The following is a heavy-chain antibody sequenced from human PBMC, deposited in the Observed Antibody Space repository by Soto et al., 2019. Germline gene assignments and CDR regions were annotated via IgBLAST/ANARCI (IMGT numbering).Heavy chain of an antibody. Sequence: GGALRLSCIASGFTFSSYTMSWVRQAPGKGLEWVSTMTSGGTFIYYTDSVEGRFSISRDNAKNPLYLQMNNLGGDDTAVYFCARVSYSFDSTGYHYYFDSWGQGTLVTV. J-gene: IGHJ4*02. CDR1: GFTFSSYT. V-gene: IGHV3-21*01. CDR2: MTSGGTFI. CDR3: ARVSYSFDSTGYHYYFDS. D-gene: IGHD3-22*01.